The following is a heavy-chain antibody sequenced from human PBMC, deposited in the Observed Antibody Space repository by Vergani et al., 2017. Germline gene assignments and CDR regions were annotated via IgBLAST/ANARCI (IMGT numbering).Heavy chain of an antibody. CDR3: ARDTVTSPYYYYYGMDV. CDR1: GYTFTSYY. V-gene: IGHV1-46*01. D-gene: IGHD4-17*01. CDR2: INPSGGST. Sequence: QVQLVQSGAEVKKPGASVKVSCKASGYTFTSYYMHWVRQAPGQGLEWMGIINPSGGSTSYAQKFQGRVTMTRDTSTSTVYLELSSLSSEDTAVYYCARDTVTSPYYYYYGMDVWGQGTTVTVSS. J-gene: IGHJ6*02.